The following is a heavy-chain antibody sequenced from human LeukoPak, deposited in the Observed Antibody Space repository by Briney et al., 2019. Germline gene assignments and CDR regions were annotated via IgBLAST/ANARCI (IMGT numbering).Heavy chain of an antibody. CDR2: ISGSGGST. J-gene: IGHJ4*02. V-gene: IGHV3-23*01. Sequence: GGSLRLSCAASGFTFSSYAMSWVRQAPGKGLEWVSAISGSGGSTYYADSVKGRFTISRDNSKNTLYLQMNSLRAEDTAVYYRAKSMIVVVIPYFDYWGQGTLVTVSS. CDR1: GFTFSSYA. CDR3: AKSMIVVVIPYFDY. D-gene: IGHD3-22*01.